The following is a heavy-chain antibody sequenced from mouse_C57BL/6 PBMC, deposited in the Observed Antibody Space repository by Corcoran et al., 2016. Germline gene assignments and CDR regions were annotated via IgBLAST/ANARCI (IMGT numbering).Heavy chain of an antibody. Sequence: QVHLQQSGPELVKPGASVKISCKASGYTFTDYYINWVKQRPGQGLEWIGWIFPGSGSTYYNEKFKGKATLTVDKSSSTAYMLLSSLTSEDSAVYFCARSYYYGSSPWYFDYWGQGTTLTVSS. V-gene: IGHV1-75*01. CDR2: IFPGSGST. CDR3: ARSYYYGSSPWYFDY. CDR1: GYTFTDYY. J-gene: IGHJ2*01. D-gene: IGHD1-1*01.